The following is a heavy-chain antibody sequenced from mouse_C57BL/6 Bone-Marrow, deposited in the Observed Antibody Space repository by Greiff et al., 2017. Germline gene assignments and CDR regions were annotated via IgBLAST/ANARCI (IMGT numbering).Heavy chain of an antibody. CDR2: ISSGSSTI. CDR1: GFTFSDYG. Sequence: VKLVESGGGLVKPGGSLKLSCAASGFTFSDYGMHWVRQAPEKGLEWVAYISSGSSTIYYADTVKGRFTISRDNAKNTLFLQMTSLRSEDTAMYYCARDYYGSRAWFAYWGQGTLVTVSA. CDR3: ARDYYGSRAWFAY. V-gene: IGHV5-17*01. D-gene: IGHD1-1*01. J-gene: IGHJ3*01.